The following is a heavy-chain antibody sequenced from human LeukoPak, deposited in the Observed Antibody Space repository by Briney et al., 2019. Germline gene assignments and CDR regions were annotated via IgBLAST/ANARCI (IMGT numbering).Heavy chain of an antibody. Sequence: ASVKVSCKASGYTFTAYYMHWVRQAPGQGLEWMGWINPNSGGTDYTQKFQGRVTLTSDTSISTVYMELSRLRSDDTAVYYCARVKARSGSYSLDYWGQGTLVTVSS. D-gene: IGHD1-26*01. CDR1: GYTFTAYY. CDR2: INPNSGGT. J-gene: IGHJ4*02. V-gene: IGHV1-2*02. CDR3: ARVKARSGSYSLDY.